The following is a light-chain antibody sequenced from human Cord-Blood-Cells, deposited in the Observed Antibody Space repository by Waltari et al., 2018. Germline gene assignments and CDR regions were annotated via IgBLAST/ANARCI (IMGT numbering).Light chain of an antibody. V-gene: IGKV1-9*01. CDR2: AAS. Sequence: DIQLTQFPSFLSASVGDRVTIPCPVSQGMSSYLAWYQQKPGKAPKLLIYAASTLQSGVPSRFSGSGSGTEFTLTISSLQPEDFATYYCQQLNSYPITFGQGTRLEIK. J-gene: IGKJ5*01. CDR1: QGMSSY. CDR3: QQLNSYPIT.